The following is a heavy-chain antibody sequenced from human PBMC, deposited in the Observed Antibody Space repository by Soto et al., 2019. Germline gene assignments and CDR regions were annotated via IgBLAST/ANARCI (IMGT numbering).Heavy chain of an antibody. CDR2: IYWNDDK. Sequence: SGLTLVNPTQTLTLTGIFSGFSLRTSGVGVGWIRQPPGKALEWLGFIYWNDDKRYSPSLKSRLTITKDTSKNQVVLTMTNMDPVDTATYYCAKSGSSGWYGWFDPWGQGTLVTVS. CDR1: GFSLRTSGVG. D-gene: IGHD6-19*01. V-gene: IGHV2-5*01. J-gene: IGHJ5*02. CDR3: AKSGSSGWYGWFDP.